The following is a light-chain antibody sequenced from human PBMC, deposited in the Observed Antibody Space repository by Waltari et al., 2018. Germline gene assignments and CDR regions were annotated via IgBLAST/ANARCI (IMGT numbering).Light chain of an antibody. V-gene: IGKV3-11*01. Sequence: VLTQSPATLSLSPGETATLACRASQSVHTYLAWYQQKPGQAPRLLIFDTSNRATGIPARFSGSGSGTDFALTISSREPEEAAVYYCQQRRSWPLTFGGGTKVEIK. CDR2: DTS. CDR3: QQRRSWPLT. J-gene: IGKJ4*01. CDR1: QSVHTY.